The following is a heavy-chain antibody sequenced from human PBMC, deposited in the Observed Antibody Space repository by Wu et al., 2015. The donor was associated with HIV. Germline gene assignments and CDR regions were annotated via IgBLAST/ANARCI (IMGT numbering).Heavy chain of an antibody. CDR2: ISAYNGNT. V-gene: IGHV1-18*01. CDR3: ARRYCSSTSCSMTPDWYFDL. D-gene: IGHD2-2*01. Sequence: QVQLVQSGAEVKKPGASVKVSCKASGYTFTSYGISWVRQAPGQGLEWMGWISAYNGNTNYAQKLQGRVTMTTDTSTSTAYMELRSLRSDDTAVYYCARRYCSSTSCSMTPDWYFDLWGRGTLVTVSS. J-gene: IGHJ2*01. CDR1: GYTFTSYG.